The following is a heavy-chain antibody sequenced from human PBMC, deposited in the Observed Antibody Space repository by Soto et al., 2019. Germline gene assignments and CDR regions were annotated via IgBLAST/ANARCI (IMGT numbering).Heavy chain of an antibody. J-gene: IGHJ6*03. CDR2: INSDGSVS. D-gene: IGHD2-15*01. Sequence: VQLVESGGGLVQPGGSLRLSCAASGFTFSNYWMYWVRQAPGKGLEWVSRINSDGSVSSHADSVKGRLTISRDNVKNTLYLQMDSLRAEDTAVYYCARGDCVGGTCYSLAGSFYYYMDVWGKGTTVTVFS. V-gene: IGHV3-74*02. CDR1: GFTFSNYW. CDR3: ARGDCVGGTCYSLAGSFYYYMDV.